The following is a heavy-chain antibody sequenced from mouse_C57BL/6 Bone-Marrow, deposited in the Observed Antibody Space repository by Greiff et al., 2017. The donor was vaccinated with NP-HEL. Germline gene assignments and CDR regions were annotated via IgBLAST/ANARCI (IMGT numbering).Heavy chain of an antibody. CDR3: ATGPYYYGSSPYAMDY. D-gene: IGHD1-1*01. J-gene: IGHJ4*01. CDR1: GYTFTDYY. Sequence: EVKLQQSGPELVKPGASVKISCKASGYTFTDYYMNWVKQSHGKSLEWIGDINPNNGGTSYNQKFKGKATLTVDKSSSTAYMELRSLTSEDSAVYYCATGPYYYGSSPYAMDYWGQGTSVTVSS. CDR2: INPNNGGT. V-gene: IGHV1-26*01.